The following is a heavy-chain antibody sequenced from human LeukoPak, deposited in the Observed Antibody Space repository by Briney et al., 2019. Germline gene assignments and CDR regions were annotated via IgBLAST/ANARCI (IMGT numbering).Heavy chain of an antibody. Sequence: SETLSLTCTVSGGSISSYYWSWIRQPPGKGLEWIGYIYYSRSTNYNPSLKSRVTISVDTSKNQFSLKLSSVTAADTAVYYCARGVWFGVDYWGQGALVTVSS. CDR2: IYYSRST. D-gene: IGHD3-10*01. CDR1: GGSISSYY. CDR3: ARGVWFGVDY. J-gene: IGHJ4*02. V-gene: IGHV4-59*01.